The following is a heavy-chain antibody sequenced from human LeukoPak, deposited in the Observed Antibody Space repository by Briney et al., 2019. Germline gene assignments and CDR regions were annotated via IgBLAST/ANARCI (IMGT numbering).Heavy chain of an antibody. Sequence: GGSLRLSCAASGFTFSSYSMNWVRQAPGKGLEWVSSITSSSSYIYYAASVKGRFTISRDNAKNSLYLQMNSLRAEDTAVYYCAGGLYSSGWYRPIDYWGQGTLVTVSS. CDR1: GFTFSSYS. D-gene: IGHD6-19*01. CDR3: AGGLYSSGWYRPIDY. V-gene: IGHV3-21*01. J-gene: IGHJ4*02. CDR2: ITSSSSYI.